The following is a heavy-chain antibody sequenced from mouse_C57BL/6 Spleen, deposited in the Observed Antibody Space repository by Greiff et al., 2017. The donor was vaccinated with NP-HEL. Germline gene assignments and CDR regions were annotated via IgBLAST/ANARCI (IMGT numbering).Heavy chain of an antibody. J-gene: IGHJ3*01. V-gene: IGHV1-26*01. Sequence: EVKLQQSGPELVKPGASVKISCKASGYTFTDYYMNWVKRSHGKSLEWIGDINPNNGGTSYNQKFEGKATLTVDKSSSTAYMELRSLTSEDSAVYYCATAYYSNYVAWFAYWGQGTLVTVSA. D-gene: IGHD2-5*01. CDR2: INPNNGGT. CDR3: ATAYYSNYVAWFAY. CDR1: GYTFTDYY.